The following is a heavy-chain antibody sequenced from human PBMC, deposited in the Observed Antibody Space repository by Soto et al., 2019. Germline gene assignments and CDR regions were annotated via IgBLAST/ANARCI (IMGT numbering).Heavy chain of an antibody. V-gene: IGHV3-66*01. J-gene: IGHJ4*02. CDR3: ARDRDKYYFDY. CDR2: LYSGGTT. Sequence: EVQLVESGGGLVQPGGSLRLSCAASGFSVSNNYMSWVRQAPGKGLEWVSVLYSGGTTYYADSVKGRFTISRDNSKNTLYLQMNSLRAEDTAVYYCARDRDKYYFDYWGQGTLVTVFS. CDR1: GFSVSNNY.